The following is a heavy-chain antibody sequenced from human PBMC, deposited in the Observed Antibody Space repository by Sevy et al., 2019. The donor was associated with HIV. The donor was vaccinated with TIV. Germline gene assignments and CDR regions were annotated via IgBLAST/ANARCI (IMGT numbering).Heavy chain of an antibody. D-gene: IGHD2-15*01. J-gene: IGHJ6*02. CDR3: AREDIVLGEDNYYGIDV. V-gene: IGHV3-53*01. Sequence: GGSLRLSCAASGFSVSSNYMSWVRRAPGKGPEWVSVLHSGGKISYADSVQGRFTISRDNSKNTLYLQMNSLRAEDTAVYYCAREDIVLGEDNYYGIDVWGQGTTVTVSS. CDR1: GFSVSSNY. CDR2: LHSGGKI.